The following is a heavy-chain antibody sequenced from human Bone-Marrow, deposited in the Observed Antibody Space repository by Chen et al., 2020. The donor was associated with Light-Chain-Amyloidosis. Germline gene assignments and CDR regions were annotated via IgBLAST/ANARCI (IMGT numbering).Heavy chain of an antibody. V-gene: IGHV4-39*01. D-gene: IGHD3-3*01. J-gene: IGHJ5*02. Sequence: QLQLQESGPGLVKPSETLSLTCTVSGGSISSSSYYWGWIRQPPGKGLEWIGRFYYSGSTYYNPSLKSRVTISVDTSKNQFSLKLSSVTAADTAVYYCARSFYDFWSGYYNSWFDPWGQGTLVTVSS. CDR3: ARSFYDFWSGYYNSWFDP. CDR2: FYYSGST. CDR1: GGSISSSSYY.